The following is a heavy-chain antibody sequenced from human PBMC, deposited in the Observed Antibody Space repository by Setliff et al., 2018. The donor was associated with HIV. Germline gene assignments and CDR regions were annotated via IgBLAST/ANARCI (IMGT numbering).Heavy chain of an antibody. V-gene: IGHV4-39*01. J-gene: IGHJ6*03. Sequence: SETLSLTCSVSGGSTSSSSYYWAWVRQPPGKGPEYIGNIYYTGSTHHDPSLESRVATSVDTSKNQFSLKLSSVTAADTAVYYCARIVRWELVATSTFFYYYMDVWGKGTTVTVSS. CDR2: IYYTGST. CDR1: GGSTSSSSYY. D-gene: IGHD1-26*01. CDR3: ARIVRWELVATSTFFYYYMDV.